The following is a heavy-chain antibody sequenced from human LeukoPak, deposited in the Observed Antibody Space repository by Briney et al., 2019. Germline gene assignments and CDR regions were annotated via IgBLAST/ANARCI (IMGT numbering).Heavy chain of an antibody. CDR2: INHFGST. CDR3: ARIRSRKWGFDY. D-gene: IGHD1-26*01. CDR1: GFTFSTYA. V-gene: IGHV4-34*01. Sequence: PGGSLRLSCAASGFTFSTYAMSWIRQPPGKGLEWIGEINHFGSTNYNPSLKSRVTISIDTSKNQFSLKLSSVTAADTAVYYCARIRSRKWGFDYWGQGTLVTVSS. J-gene: IGHJ4*02.